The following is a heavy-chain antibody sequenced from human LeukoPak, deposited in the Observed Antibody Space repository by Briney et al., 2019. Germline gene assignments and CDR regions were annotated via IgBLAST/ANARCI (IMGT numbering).Heavy chain of an antibody. V-gene: IGHV4-34*01. Sequence: SETLSLTCAVSGGSFSDYSWSWIRQPPGKGPEWICDINHSGNTNYNPSLKSRATISVDTSKKQFSLKVTSVSAADSAVYYCARSPWAYYADFWYFDLWGRGTLVTVSS. CDR3: ARSPWAYYADFWYFDL. CDR1: GGSFSDYS. J-gene: IGHJ2*01. CDR2: INHSGNT. D-gene: IGHD3-10*01.